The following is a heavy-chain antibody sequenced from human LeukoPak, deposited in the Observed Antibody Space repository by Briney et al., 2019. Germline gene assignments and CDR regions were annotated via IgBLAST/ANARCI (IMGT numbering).Heavy chain of an antibody. Sequence: GTSLRLSCAASGFTFSSFGMHWVRQAPGKGLEWVTLIWYDGSSEYYVDSVKGRFTISRDNSKNTLYLQINSLRAEDTAVYYCARDGYDILTGYYSGPDYWGQGTQVTVSS. CDR2: IWYDGSSE. CDR1: GFTFSSFG. D-gene: IGHD3-9*01. V-gene: IGHV3-33*01. J-gene: IGHJ4*02. CDR3: ARDGYDILTGYYSGPDY.